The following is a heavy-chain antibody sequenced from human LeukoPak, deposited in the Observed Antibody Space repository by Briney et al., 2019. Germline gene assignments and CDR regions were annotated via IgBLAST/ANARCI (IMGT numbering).Heavy chain of an antibody. J-gene: IGHJ4*02. V-gene: IGHV4-34*01. CDR3: ASGSGYSSSWYPD. CDR2: INHSGST. CDR1: GGSFSGYY. Sequence: SETLSLTCAVYGGSFSGYYWSWIRQPPGKGLEWIGEINHSGSTNYNPSLKSRVTISVDTSKNQFSLKLSSVTAADTAVYYCASGSGYSSSWYPDWGQGTLVTVSS. D-gene: IGHD6-13*01.